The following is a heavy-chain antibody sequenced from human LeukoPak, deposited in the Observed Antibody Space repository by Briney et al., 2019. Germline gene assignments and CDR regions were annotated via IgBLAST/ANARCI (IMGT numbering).Heavy chain of an antibody. CDR1: GFTFSSYA. CDR3: AKDRVAGTGGHASDI. D-gene: IGHD6-19*01. V-gene: IGHV3-23*01. J-gene: IGHJ3*02. Sequence: TGGSLRLSCAASGFTFSSYAMSWVRQAPGKGLEWVSAISGSGGSTYYADSVKGRFTISRDNSKNTLYLQMNSLRAEDTAVYYCAKDRVAGTGGHASDIWGQGTMVTVSS. CDR2: ISGSGGST.